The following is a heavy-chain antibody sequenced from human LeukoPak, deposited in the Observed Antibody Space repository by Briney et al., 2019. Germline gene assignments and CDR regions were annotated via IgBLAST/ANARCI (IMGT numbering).Heavy chain of an antibody. J-gene: IGHJ4*02. CDR3: ATALGGSGSYYSWDY. CDR2: INPNSGGT. Sequence: ASVKVSCKASGYTFTGYYMHWVRQAPGQGLEWMGWINPNSGGTNYAQKFQGRVTMTRDTSISTAYMELSRLRSEDTAVYYCATALGGSGSYYSWDYWGQGTLVTVSS. V-gene: IGHV1-2*02. CDR1: GYTFTGYY. D-gene: IGHD3-10*01.